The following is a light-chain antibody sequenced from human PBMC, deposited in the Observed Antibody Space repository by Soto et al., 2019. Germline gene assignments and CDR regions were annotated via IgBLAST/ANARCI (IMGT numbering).Light chain of an antibody. CDR3: SSYIGSNSYV. CDR2: EVS. J-gene: IGLJ1*01. CDR1: SSDVGAYNY. V-gene: IGLV2-14*01. Sequence: QSALTQPASVSGSPGQSITISCTGTSSDVGAYNYVSWYQQQPGKAPKLMIYEVSNRPLGVSNRFSGSKSANTASLTISGLQAADEADYFCSSYIGSNSYVFGTGTKVTVL.